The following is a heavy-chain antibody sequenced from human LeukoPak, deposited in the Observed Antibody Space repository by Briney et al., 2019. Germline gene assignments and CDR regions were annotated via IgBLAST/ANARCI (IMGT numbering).Heavy chain of an antibody. J-gene: IGHJ4*02. CDR1: GFTFSSYE. CDR3: ARAGGSGTYYSYYFDY. Sequence: PGGSLRLSCAASGFTFSSYEMNWVRQAPGKGLEWVSYISSSGCTIYYADSVKGRFTISRDNAKNSLYLQMNSLRTEDTAVYYCARAGGSGTYYSYYFDYWGQGTLVTVSS. V-gene: IGHV3-48*03. CDR2: ISSSGCTI. D-gene: IGHD3-10*01.